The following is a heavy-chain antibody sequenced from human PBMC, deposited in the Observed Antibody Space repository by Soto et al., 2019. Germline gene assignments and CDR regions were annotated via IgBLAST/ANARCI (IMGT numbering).Heavy chain of an antibody. Sequence: PSQTLSLTCAISGDSVSSNSAAWNWIRQSPSRGLEWLGRTYYRSKWYNDYAVSVKSRITINPDTSKNQFSLHLNSVTPEDTAVYYCAREEGRAAAGTYYYYTIDVWGQGTTVTVSS. CDR3: AREEGRAAAGTYYYYTIDV. V-gene: IGHV6-1*01. J-gene: IGHJ6*02. CDR1: GDSVSSNSAA. CDR2: TYYRSKWYN. D-gene: IGHD6-13*01.